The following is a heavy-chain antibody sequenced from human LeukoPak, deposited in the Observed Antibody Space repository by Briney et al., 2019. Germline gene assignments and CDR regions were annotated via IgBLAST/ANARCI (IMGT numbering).Heavy chain of an antibody. V-gene: IGHV3-23*01. J-gene: IGHJ4*02. CDR3: AKDPTIYVWGSYFIGRSDYFDY. CDR2: ISGSGGST. D-gene: IGHD3-16*01. Sequence: GGSLRLSCAASGFTFSSYEMNWVRQAPGKGLEWVSAISGSGGSTYYADSVKGRFTISRDNSKNTLYLRMNSLRAEDTAVYYCAKDPTIYVWGSYFIGRSDYFDYWGQGTLVTVSS. CDR1: GFTFSSYE.